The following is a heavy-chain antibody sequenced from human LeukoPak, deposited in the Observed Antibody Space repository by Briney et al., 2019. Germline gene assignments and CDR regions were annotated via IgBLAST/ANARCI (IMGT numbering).Heavy chain of an antibody. CDR1: GYSFTSYW. Sequence: GESLKISCKGSGYSFTSYWIGWVRQMPGKGLEWMGIIYPGDSDTRYSPSFQGQVTISADKSISTAYLQWSSLKASDTAMYYCASSTRTGYCSSTSCPFDYWGQGTLFTVSS. V-gene: IGHV5-51*01. CDR3: ASSTRTGYCSSTSCPFDY. J-gene: IGHJ4*02. D-gene: IGHD2-2*01. CDR2: IYPGDSDT.